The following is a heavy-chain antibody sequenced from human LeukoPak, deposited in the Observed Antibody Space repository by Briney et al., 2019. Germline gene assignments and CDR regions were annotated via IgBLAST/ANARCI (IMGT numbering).Heavy chain of an antibody. V-gene: IGHV4-59*06. CDR2: IYYSGST. CDR1: GGSISSYY. J-gene: IGHJ4*02. Sequence: SETLSLTCTVSGGSISSYYWSWIRQPPGKGLEWIGYIYYSGSTYYNPSLKSRVTISVDTSKNQFSLKLSSVTAADTAVYYCARDQRRRSGNYFDYWGQGTLVTVSS. D-gene: IGHD6-25*01. CDR3: ARDQRRRSGNYFDY.